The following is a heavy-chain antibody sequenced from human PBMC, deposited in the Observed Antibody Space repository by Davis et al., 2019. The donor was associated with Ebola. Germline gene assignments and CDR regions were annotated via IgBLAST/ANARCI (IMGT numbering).Heavy chain of an antibody. CDR1: GGSISSGDYY. Sequence: LRLSCTVSGGSISSGDYYWSWIRQPPGKGLEWIGYIYYSGSTNYNPSLKSRVTISVDTSKNQFSLKLSSVTAADTAVYYCARVRSYSWFDPWGQGTLVTVSS. D-gene: IGHD3-10*01. J-gene: IGHJ5*02. V-gene: IGHV4-30-4*01. CDR3: ARVRSYSWFDP. CDR2: IYYSGST.